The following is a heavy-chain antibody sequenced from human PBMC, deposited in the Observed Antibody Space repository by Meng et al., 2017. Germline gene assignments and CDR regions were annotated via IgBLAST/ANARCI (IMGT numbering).Heavy chain of an antibody. Sequence: EVLQVVSGGGTVKPGGSLGLSCAASGFTFSSYSMTWVRQAPGKGLEWVSSISSSSSYIYYADSVKGRFTISRDNAKNSLYLQMNSLRAEDTAVYYCARESHSSGWTYWGQGTLVTVSS. D-gene: IGHD6-19*01. CDR1: GFTFSSYS. CDR3: ARESHSSGWTY. V-gene: IGHV3-21*01. J-gene: IGHJ4*02. CDR2: ISSSSSYI.